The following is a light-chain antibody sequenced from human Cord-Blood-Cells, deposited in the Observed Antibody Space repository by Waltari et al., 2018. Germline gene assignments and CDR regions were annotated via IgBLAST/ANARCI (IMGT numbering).Light chain of an antibody. CDR3: CSYAGSSTYV. J-gene: IGLJ1*01. CDR2: EVS. Sequence: QSALTQPASVSGYPGQSITISCTVNSSDVGSYNLVSWYQQHPGKSPKLMIYEVSKRPSGVSNRFSGSKSGNTASLTISGLQAEDEADYYCCSYAGSSTYVFGTGTKVTVL. V-gene: IGLV2-23*02. CDR1: SSDVGSYNL.